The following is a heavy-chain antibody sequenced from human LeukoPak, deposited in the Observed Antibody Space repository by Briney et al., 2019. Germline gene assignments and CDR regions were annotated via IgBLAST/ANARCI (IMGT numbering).Heavy chain of an antibody. CDR2: ISSSSSTI. V-gene: IGHV3-48*01. Sequence: PGGSLRLSCEASGLTFSSYSMNWVRQAPGKGLEWISYISSSSSTIYYADSVRGRFTISRDRSKNTLYLQMNSLRAEDTAVYYCARAQSRYSGYDSFPFDYWGQGTLVTVSS. CDR1: GLTFSSYS. D-gene: IGHD5-12*01. J-gene: IGHJ4*02. CDR3: ARAQSRYSGYDSFPFDY.